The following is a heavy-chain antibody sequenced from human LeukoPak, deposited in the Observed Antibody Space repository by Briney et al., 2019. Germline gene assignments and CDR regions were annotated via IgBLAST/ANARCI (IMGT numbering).Heavy chain of an antibody. Sequence: PGGSLRLSCAASGFTFSSYAMSWVRQAPGKGLERVSAISGSGGSTYYADSVKGRFTISRDNSKNTLYLQMNSLRAEDTAVYYCAKDSSGYPGNWFDPWGQGTLVTVSS. J-gene: IGHJ5*02. CDR2: ISGSGGST. D-gene: IGHD6-19*01. CDR3: AKDSSGYPGNWFDP. CDR1: GFTFSSYA. V-gene: IGHV3-23*01.